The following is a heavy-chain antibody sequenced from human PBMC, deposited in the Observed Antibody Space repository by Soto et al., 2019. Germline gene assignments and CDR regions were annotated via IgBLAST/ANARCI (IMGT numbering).Heavy chain of an antibody. D-gene: IGHD2-15*01. J-gene: IGHJ5*02. CDR3: ARDMVAANPNFKNNWFDP. CDR2: ISAYNGNT. Sequence: GASVKVSCKASGYTFTSYGISWVRQAPGQGLEWMGWISAYNGNTNYAQKLQGRVTMTTDTSTSTAYMELRSLRSDDTAVYYCARDMVAANPNFKNNWFDPWGQGTLVTVSS. V-gene: IGHV1-18*01. CDR1: GYTFTSYG.